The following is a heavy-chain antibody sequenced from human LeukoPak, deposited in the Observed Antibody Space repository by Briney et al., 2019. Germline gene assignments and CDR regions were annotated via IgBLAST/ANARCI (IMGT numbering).Heavy chain of an antibody. V-gene: IGHV1-46*01. Sequence: GASVKVSCKASGYTFTSYYMHWVRQAPGQGLEWMGIINPSGGSTSYAQKFQGRVTMTRDMSTSIVYMELSSLRSEDTAVYYCARDRQRATYYDFWSGIYNWFDPWGQGTLVTVSS. J-gene: IGHJ5*02. CDR2: INPSGGST. CDR1: GYTFTSYY. CDR3: ARDRQRATYYDFWSGIYNWFDP. D-gene: IGHD3-3*01.